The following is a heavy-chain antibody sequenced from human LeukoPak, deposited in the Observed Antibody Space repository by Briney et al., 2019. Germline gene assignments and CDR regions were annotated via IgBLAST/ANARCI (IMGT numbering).Heavy chain of an antibody. CDR2: IIPILGIA. Sequence: SVKVSCKASGGTFSSYTISWVRQAPGQGLEWMGRIIPILGIANYAQKFQGRVTITADKSTSTAYMELSSLRSEDTAVYYCARRYSGSYYGDAFDIWGQGTMVTVSS. J-gene: IGHJ3*02. V-gene: IGHV1-69*02. CDR1: GGTFSSYT. D-gene: IGHD1-26*01. CDR3: ARRYSGSYYGDAFDI.